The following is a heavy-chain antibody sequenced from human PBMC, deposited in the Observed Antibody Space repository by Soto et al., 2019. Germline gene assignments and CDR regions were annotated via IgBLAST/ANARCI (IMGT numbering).Heavy chain of an antibody. CDR3: AREYGTYSGSPFDF. D-gene: IGHD1-26*01. CDR1: GASVNSHY. V-gene: IGHV4-59*02. Sequence: SETLSLTCVVSGASVNSHYWHWIRQPPGQGLEWVGSVYPSGTSNYNPSLKSRLTISLDTSKNQFSLTLNSVTAADTAVYFCAREYGTYSGSPFDFWGQGTLVTVSS. CDR2: VYPSGTS. J-gene: IGHJ4*02.